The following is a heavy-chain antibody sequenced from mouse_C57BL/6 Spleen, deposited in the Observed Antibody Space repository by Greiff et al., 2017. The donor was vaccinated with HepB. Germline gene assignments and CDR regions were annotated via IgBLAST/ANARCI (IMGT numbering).Heavy chain of an antibody. CDR3: ARDYGSSLYWYFDV. V-gene: IGHV5-4*01. CDR1: GFTFSSYA. CDR2: ISDGGSYT. J-gene: IGHJ1*03. D-gene: IGHD1-1*01. Sequence: EVKLVESGGGLVKPGGSLKLSCAASGFTFSSYAMSWVRQTPEKRLEWVATISDGGSYTYYPDNVKGRFTISRDNAKNNLYLQMSHLKYEDTAMYYCARDYGSSLYWYFDVWGTGTTVTVSS.